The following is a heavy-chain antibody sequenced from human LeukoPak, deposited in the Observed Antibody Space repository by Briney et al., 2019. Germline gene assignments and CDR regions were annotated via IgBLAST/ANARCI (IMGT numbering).Heavy chain of an antibody. D-gene: IGHD1-26*01. CDR2: IYYSGST. V-gene: IGHV4-59*01. CDR1: GGSISSYY. CDR3: ARGKRDLSGSYRFDY. Sequence: PSETLSLTCTVSGGSISSYYWSWIRQPPGKGLEWIGYIYYSGSTNYNPSLKSRVTISVDTSKNQFSLKLSSVTAADTAVYYCARGKRDLSGSYRFDYWGQGTLVTVSS. J-gene: IGHJ4*02.